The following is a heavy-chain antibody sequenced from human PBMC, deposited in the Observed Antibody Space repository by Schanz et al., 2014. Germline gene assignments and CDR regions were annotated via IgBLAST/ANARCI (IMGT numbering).Heavy chain of an antibody. CDR3: ASSGAGYSSSWDFDY. J-gene: IGHJ4*02. D-gene: IGHD6-13*01. CDR2: ISPYNGNT. Sequence: QVQLVQSGAEVKKPGASVKVSCKTSGYTFSSYGITWVRQAPGQGLEWMGWISPYNGNTNYAPKVQGRVTVTTDTSTSTAYMELRSLRSEDTAVYYCASSGAGYSSSWDFDYWGQGTLVTVSS. CDR1: GYTFSSYG. V-gene: IGHV1-18*01.